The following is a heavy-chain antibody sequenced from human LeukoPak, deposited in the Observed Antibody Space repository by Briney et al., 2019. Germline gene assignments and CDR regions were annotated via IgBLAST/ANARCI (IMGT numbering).Heavy chain of an antibody. CDR1: GFTFSTYA. CDR3: AKDRGDSYGLGAFDI. Sequence: GGSLRLSSAASGFTFSTYAMTWVRQAPGKGLEWVSAITGGGGSTFYADSVKGRFTISRDNSKNTLYLQMNSLRAEDTAVYYCAKDRGDSYGLGAFDIWGRGTMVTVSS. J-gene: IGHJ3*02. D-gene: IGHD2-21*02. V-gene: IGHV3-23*01. CDR2: ITGGGGST.